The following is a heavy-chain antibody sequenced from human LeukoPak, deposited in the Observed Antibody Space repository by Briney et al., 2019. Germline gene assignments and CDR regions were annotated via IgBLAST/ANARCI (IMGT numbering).Heavy chain of an antibody. J-gene: IGHJ4*02. Sequence: GGXLXXSCAAAGLTFDDYGMRWVRQAAGKGMEWVAGINWNGGRTVYADSVKGGFTIYRDKDKKSLYLQMNSLSADDTALYYCARVLAAAGTAYWGQGTLVTVSS. CDR2: INWNGGRT. CDR3: ARVLAAAGTAY. D-gene: IGHD6-13*01. V-gene: IGHV3-20*04. CDR1: GLTFDDYG.